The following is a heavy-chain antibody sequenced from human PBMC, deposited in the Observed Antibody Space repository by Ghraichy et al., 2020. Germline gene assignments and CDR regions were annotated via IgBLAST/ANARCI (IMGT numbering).Heavy chain of an antibody. D-gene: IGHD6-6*01. CDR2: INHSGST. CDR3: ARGRRSAAVLNDY. CDR1: GGSFSGYY. V-gene: IGHV4-34*01. Sequence: SETLSLTCAVYGGSFSGYYWSWIRQPPGKGLEWIGEINHSGSTNYNPSLKSRVTISVDTSKNQFSLKLSSVTAADTAVYYCARGRRSAAVLNDYWGQGTLVTVSS. J-gene: IGHJ4*02.